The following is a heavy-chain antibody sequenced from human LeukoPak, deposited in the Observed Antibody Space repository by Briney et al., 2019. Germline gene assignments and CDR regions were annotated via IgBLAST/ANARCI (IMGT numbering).Heavy chain of an antibody. CDR3: ARDLSGIAGYTYGRGIDY. CDR2: IKKDGSEK. CDR1: GGSFSGYY. V-gene: IGHV3-7*01. Sequence: ETLSLTCAVYGGSFSGYYWSWVRQAPGKGLEWVANIKKDGSEKYYVDAVKGRFTISRDNAKTSLYLQMNSLRAEDTAVYYCARDLSGIAGYTYGRGIDYWGQGTLVTVSS. J-gene: IGHJ4*02. D-gene: IGHD5-18*01.